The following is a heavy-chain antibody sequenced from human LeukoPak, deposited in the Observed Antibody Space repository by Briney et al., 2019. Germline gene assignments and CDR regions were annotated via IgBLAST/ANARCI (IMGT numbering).Heavy chain of an antibody. CDR1: GGTFSSYA. CDR3: ARDSGDSSGHDY. J-gene: IGHJ4*02. Sequence: SVKVSCKASGGTFSSYAISWVRQAPGQGLEWMGKIIPILGIANYAQKFQGRVTITADKSTSTAYMELSSLRSEDTAVYYCARDSGDSSGHDYWGQGTLVTVSS. D-gene: IGHD3-22*01. V-gene: IGHV1-69*04. CDR2: IIPILGIA.